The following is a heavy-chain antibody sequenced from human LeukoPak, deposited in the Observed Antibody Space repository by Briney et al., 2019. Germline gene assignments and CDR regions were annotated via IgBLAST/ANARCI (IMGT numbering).Heavy chain of an antibody. J-gene: IGHJ6*03. Sequence: ASVKVSCKASGYTFTSYGISWVRQAPGQGLEWMGWISAYNGNTNYAQKLQGRVTMTTDTSTSTAYMELRSLRSDDTAVYYCASVGTSGDRYYYYMDVWGKGTTVTVSS. D-gene: IGHD7-27*01. CDR1: GYTFTSYG. CDR3: ASVGTSGDRYYYYMDV. V-gene: IGHV1-18*01. CDR2: ISAYNGNT.